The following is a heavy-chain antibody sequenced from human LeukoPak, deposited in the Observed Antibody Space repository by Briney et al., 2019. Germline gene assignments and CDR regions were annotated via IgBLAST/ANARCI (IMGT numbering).Heavy chain of an antibody. CDR1: GLTFSSYG. J-gene: IGHJ4*02. D-gene: IGHD3-22*01. CDR2: IWYDGSNK. CDR3: ARGSGADSSGYYFDY. Sequence: PGRSLRLSCAASGLTFSSYGMHWVRQAPGKGLEWVAVIWYDGSNKYYADSVKGRFTISRDNSKNTLYLQMNSLRAEDTAVYYCARGSGADSSGYYFDYWGQGTLVTVSS. V-gene: IGHV3-33*01.